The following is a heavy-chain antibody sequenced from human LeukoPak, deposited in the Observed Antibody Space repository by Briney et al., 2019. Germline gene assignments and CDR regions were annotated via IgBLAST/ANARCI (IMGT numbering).Heavy chain of an antibody. J-gene: IGHJ6*04. Sequence: GGSLRLSCAASGFTFSSYWMHWVRQAPGKGLVWVSRVNSDGSSTSYADSVKGRFTISRDNAKSILYLQMNSLRAEDTAVYYCGRYTTAALSHGMDVWGKGTTVTVSS. CDR1: GFTFSSYW. D-gene: IGHD2-21*02. CDR3: GRYTTAALSHGMDV. CDR2: VNSDGSST. V-gene: IGHV3-74*01.